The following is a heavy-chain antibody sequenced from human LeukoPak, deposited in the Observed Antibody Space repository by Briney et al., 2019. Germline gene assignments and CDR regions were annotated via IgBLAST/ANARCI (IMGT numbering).Heavy chain of an antibody. D-gene: IGHD6-13*01. CDR1: GYTFTGYY. Sequence: ASVKVSCKASGYTFTGYYMHWVRQAPGQGLEWMGWINPNSGGTNYAQKFQGRVTMTRDTSISTAYMELSRLRSDDTAVYYCARERGSSWYLQNTWFDPWGQGTLVTVSS. CDR3: ARERGSSWYLQNTWFDP. V-gene: IGHV1-2*02. J-gene: IGHJ5*02. CDR2: INPNSGGT.